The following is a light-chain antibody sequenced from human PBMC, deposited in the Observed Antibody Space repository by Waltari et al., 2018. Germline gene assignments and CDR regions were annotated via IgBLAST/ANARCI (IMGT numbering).Light chain of an antibody. CDR1: SSNIRAVYC. V-gene: IGLV1-40*01. J-gene: IGLJ1*01. Sequence: QSVLTHPPSLSGAPGQRATISCTGSSSNIRAVYCLQWYQQFPGTAPKLLIYDNTNRPSGVPARFSGSKSGTSASLAITGLQAEDEADYYCQSYDSSLRGFYVFGTGTKVTV. CDR2: DNT. CDR3: QSYDSSLRGFYV.